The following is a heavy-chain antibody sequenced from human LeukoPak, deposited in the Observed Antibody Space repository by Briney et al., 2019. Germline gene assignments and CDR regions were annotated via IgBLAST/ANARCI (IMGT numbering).Heavy chain of an antibody. J-gene: IGHJ4*02. CDR1: GYTFTVHY. CDR3: AISWRGVGAFKY. V-gene: IGHV1-2*02. CDR2: ISANSGGT. Sequence: GASVKVSCKASGYTFTVHYMHWVRQAPGQGLEWMGWISANSGGTKYAQKFQGRVTLTRDTSISTAYMELSTLTSDDTAVYYCAISWRGVGAFKYWGQGTLVTVSS. D-gene: IGHD1-26*01.